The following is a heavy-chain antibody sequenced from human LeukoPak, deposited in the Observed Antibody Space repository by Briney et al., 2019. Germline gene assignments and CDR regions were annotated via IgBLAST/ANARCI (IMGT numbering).Heavy chain of an antibody. CDR2: ISSSSSYI. CDR3: ARDPNYDSSGYYPLDY. V-gene: IGHV3-21*01. CDR1: GFTFSSYS. J-gene: IGHJ4*02. D-gene: IGHD3-22*01. Sequence: GGSLRLSCAASGFTFSSYSMNWVRQAPGKGLEWVSSISSSSSYIYYAGSVKGRFTISRDNAKNSLYLQRNSLRAEDTAVYYCARDPNYDSSGYYPLDYWGQGTLVTVSS.